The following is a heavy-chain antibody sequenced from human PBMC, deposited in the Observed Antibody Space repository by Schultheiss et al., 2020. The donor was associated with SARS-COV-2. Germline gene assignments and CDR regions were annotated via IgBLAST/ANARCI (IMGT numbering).Heavy chain of an antibody. D-gene: IGHD6-19*01. J-gene: IGHJ4*02. CDR3: TTLQWLGDFDY. V-gene: IGHV3-49*03. CDR2: IRSKAYGGTT. Sequence: GGSLRLSCTTSGFTFGDYAMSWFRQAPGKGLEWVGFIRSKAYGGTTKYAASVKGRFTISRDDSKSIAYLQMNSLKTEDTAVYYCTTLQWLGDFDYWGQGTLVTVSS. CDR1: GFTFGDYA.